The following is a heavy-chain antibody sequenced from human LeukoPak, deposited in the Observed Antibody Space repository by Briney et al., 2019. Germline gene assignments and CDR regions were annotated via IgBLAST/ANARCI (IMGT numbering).Heavy chain of an antibody. D-gene: IGHD3-3*01. CDR1: GYTFTSSG. CDR2: ISTHDVNT. CDR3: AIYDFWSGPYQAPIDY. V-gene: IGHV1-18*01. J-gene: IGHJ4*02. Sequence: ASVKVSCKASGYTFTSSGISWVRQAPGQGLEWMGRISTHDVNTKYAQKLQGRVTLTTDTSTSTAYMELSRLRSDDTAVYYCAIYDFWSGPYQAPIDYWGQGTLVTVSS.